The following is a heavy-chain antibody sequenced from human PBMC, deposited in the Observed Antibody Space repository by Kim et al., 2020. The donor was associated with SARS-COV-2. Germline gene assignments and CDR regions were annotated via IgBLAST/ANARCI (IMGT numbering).Heavy chain of an antibody. CDR2: ISYDGSNK. D-gene: IGHD7-27*01. Sequence: GGSLRLSCAASGFTFSSYGMHWVRQAPGKGLEWVAVISYDGSNKYYADSVKGRFTISRDNSKNTLYLQMNSLRAEDTAVYYCAKDQGSSPWGTPPLYYYYGMDVWGQGTTVTVSS. CDR3: AKDQGSSPWGTPPLYYYYGMDV. CDR1: GFTFSSYG. J-gene: IGHJ6*02. V-gene: IGHV3-30*18.